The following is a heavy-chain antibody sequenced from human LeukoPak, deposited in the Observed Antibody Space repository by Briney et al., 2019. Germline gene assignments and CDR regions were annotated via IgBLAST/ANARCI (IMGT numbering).Heavy chain of an antibody. CDR1: GGSISSYY. D-gene: IGHD6-6*01. Sequence: PSETLSLTCTVSGGSISSYYWSWIRQPAGKGLEWIGRIYTSGSANYNPSLKSRVTMSVDTSKNQFSLKLSSVTAADTAVYYCARGPQGVYVYSSSSGADYFDYWGQGTLVTVSS. CDR2: IYTSGSA. CDR3: ARGPQGVYVYSSSSGADYFDY. V-gene: IGHV4-4*07. J-gene: IGHJ4*02.